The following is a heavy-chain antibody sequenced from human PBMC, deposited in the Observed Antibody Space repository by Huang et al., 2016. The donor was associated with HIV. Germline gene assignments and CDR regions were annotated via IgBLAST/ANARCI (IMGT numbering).Heavy chain of an antibody. J-gene: IGHJ4*02. V-gene: IGHV5-51*01. CDR1: GLGLTSYW. D-gene: IGHD6-13*01. CDR2: IYAGYSDT. Sequence: WRGLGLGLTSYWVGVGGEMPGEGLEGMGIIYAGYSDTRYSPSFQGQVTISAEKSVSTAYLQWSSLKASDTAMYYCARLDYAGTNFDYWGQGTLVTVSS. CDR3: ARLDYAGTNFDY.